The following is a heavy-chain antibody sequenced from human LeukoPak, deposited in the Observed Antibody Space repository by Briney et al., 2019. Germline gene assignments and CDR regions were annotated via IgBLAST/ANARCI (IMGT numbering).Heavy chain of an antibody. D-gene: IGHD4-11*01. V-gene: IGHV3-49*04. CDR2: IRSKLYGETT. CDR1: GFTFGEND. J-gene: IGHJ4*02. CDR3: TRAGNDYNNYQSPY. Sequence: GGSLILSCTVSGFTFGENDMSWVRQAPGKGLEWVGIIRSKLYGETTEYAASVKGRFTISRDDDKSIAFLQLNSLKTEDTAVYYCTRAGNDYNNYQSPYWGQGTLVTVAS.